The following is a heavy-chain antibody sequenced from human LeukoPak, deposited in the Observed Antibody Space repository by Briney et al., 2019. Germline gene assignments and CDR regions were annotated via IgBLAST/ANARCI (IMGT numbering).Heavy chain of an antibody. D-gene: IGHD3-10*01. Sequence: GGSLRLSCAATGFTFDDYAMHWVRQAPGKGLEWVSGISWNSGSIGYADSVKGRFTISRDNAKNSLYLQMNSLRAEDTALYYCAKSRRYGSGSYYGWYFDLWGRGTLVTVSS. CDR2: ISWNSGSI. CDR3: AKSRRYGSGSYYGWYFDL. J-gene: IGHJ2*01. V-gene: IGHV3-9*01. CDR1: GFTFDDYA.